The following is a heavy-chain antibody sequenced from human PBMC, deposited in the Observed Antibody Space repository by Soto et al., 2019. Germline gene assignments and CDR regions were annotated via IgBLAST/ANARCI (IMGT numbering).Heavy chain of an antibody. Sequence: QVQLVESGGGVVQPGRSLRLSCAGSGFSFSDFGMHWVRQAPGKGLEWVAVISYDGSNINYGDSVKGRFTISRDTSKNLLFLQMNSLRDEDTAVYYCVKWFGELFDGFDVWGQGTMVTVST. CDR2: ISYDGSNI. V-gene: IGHV3-30*18. CDR3: VKWFGELFDGFDV. CDR1: GFSFSDFG. D-gene: IGHD3-10*01. J-gene: IGHJ3*01.